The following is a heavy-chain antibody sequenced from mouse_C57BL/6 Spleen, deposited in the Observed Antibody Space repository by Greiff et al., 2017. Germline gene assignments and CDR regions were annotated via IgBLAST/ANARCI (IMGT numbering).Heavy chain of an antibody. D-gene: IGHD2-5*01. V-gene: IGHV10-3*01. J-gene: IGHJ1*03. CDR3: VRASYSNSYWYFDV. Sequence: EVQRVESGGGLVQPKGSLKLSCAASGFTFNTYAMHWVRQAPGKGLEWVARIRSKSSNYATYYADSVKDRFTISRDDSQSMLYLQMNNLKTEDTAMYYCVRASYSNSYWYFDVWGTGTTVTVSS. CDR1: GFTFNTYA. CDR2: IRSKSSNYAT.